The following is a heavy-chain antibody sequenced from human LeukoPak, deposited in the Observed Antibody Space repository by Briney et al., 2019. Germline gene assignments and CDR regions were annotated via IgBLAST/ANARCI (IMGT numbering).Heavy chain of an antibody. CDR2: ISGSGGST. J-gene: IGHJ4*02. V-gene: IGHV3-23*01. Sequence: GGSLRLSCAASGFTFSSYAMHWVRQAPGKGLEWVSAISGSGGSTYYADSVKGRFTISRDNSKNTLYLQMNSLRAEDTAVYYCGSSGSPRIDYFDYWGQGTLVTVSS. CDR1: GFTFSSYA. CDR3: GSSGSPRIDYFDY. D-gene: IGHD1-26*01.